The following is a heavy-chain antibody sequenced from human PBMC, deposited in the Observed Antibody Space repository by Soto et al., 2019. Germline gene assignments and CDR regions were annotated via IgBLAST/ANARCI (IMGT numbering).Heavy chain of an antibody. Sequence: QVHLQESGPGLVKPSQTLSLTCTVSGGSISSSDYYWGWIRQPPGKGLEWIGYIYSSVNTYYIPSLKSRLTISVDTSKNQFSLKLNSVTAADTALYYCARGLAAATLVTCYFDYWGQGTLVTVSS. CDR3: ARGLAAATLVTCYFDY. CDR1: GGSISSSDYY. J-gene: IGHJ4*02. D-gene: IGHD2-15*01. CDR2: IYSSVNT. V-gene: IGHV4-31*03.